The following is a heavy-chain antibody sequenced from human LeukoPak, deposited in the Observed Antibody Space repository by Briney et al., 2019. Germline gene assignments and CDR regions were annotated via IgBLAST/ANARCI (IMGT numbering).Heavy chain of an antibody. CDR2: ISSSSTYI. Sequence: GGSLRLSCAASGFTFSSYSMNWVRQTPGKGLEWVSSISSSSTYIYYADSVKGRFTISRDNAKNSLYLQMNSLRAEDTAVYYCARDTGEGYFDYWGRGTLVTVSS. J-gene: IGHJ4*02. D-gene: IGHD7-27*01. CDR1: GFTFSSYS. V-gene: IGHV3-21*01. CDR3: ARDTGEGYFDY.